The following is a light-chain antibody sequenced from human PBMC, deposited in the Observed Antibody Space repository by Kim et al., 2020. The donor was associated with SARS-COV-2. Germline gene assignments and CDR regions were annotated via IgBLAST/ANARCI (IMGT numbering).Light chain of an antibody. Sequence: APGKTARITCGGVNIGSRSVHWYQKKPGQAPVLVIYQDTDRPSGIPERFAGSKSANSATLTISRVEAGDEAYYYCQVWDSFSDHVVFGGGTKVTVL. CDR1: NIGSRS. V-gene: IGLV3-21*04. CDR2: QDT. J-gene: IGLJ2*01. CDR3: QVWDSFSDHVV.